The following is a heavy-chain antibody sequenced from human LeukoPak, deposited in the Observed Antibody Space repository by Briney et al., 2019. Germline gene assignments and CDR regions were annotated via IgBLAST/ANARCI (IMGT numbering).Heavy chain of an antibody. J-gene: IGHJ4*02. CDR2: VSTGSNYI. Sequence: GGSLRLSCTASGFTFSSYSLNWVRQAPGKGLEWVSSVSTGSNYIYYADSVKGRFTISRDNNKNSLYLQMNSLRVEDTAVYYCAKRIQLWLLDYWGQGTLVTVSS. V-gene: IGHV3-21*01. D-gene: IGHD5-18*01. CDR3: AKRIQLWLLDY. CDR1: GFTFSSYS.